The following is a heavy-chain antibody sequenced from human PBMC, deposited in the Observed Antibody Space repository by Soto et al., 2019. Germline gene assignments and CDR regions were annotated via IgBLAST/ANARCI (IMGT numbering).Heavy chain of an antibody. CDR2: ISSNGGST. V-gene: IGHV3-64*01. Sequence: GSLRLSCAASGFTFSNYAMHWVRQAPGKGLEYVSAISSNGGSTYYANSVKGRFTISRDNSKNTLYLQMGSLRAEDMAVYYCARGGSDFDYWGQGTLVTVSS. CDR1: GFTFSNYA. D-gene: IGHD1-26*01. CDR3: ARGGSDFDY. J-gene: IGHJ4*02.